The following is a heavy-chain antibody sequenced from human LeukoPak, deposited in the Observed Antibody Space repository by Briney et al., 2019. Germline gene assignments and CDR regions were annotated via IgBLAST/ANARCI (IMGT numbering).Heavy chain of an antibody. V-gene: IGHV3-11*01. CDR1: GFTFSDYY. Sequence: GGSLRLTCAASGFTFSDYYMSWIRQAPGKGLEWVSFISSSGSTKYYADSVKGRFTLSRDNAKNSLYLHMNRLRAEDTAVYYCARDRVNYYDSSGFRDAFDIGGQGTMVTVSS. CDR2: ISSSGSTK. J-gene: IGHJ3*02. D-gene: IGHD3-22*01. CDR3: ARDRVNYYDSSGFRDAFDI.